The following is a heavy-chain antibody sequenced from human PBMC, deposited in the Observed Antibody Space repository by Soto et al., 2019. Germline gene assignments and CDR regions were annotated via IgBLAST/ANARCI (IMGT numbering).Heavy chain of an antibody. Sequence: PGGSLRLSCAASGFTFSSYAMSWVRQAPGKGLEWVSDISRSGSTTYYADSVKGRFTISRDNAKNSLYLQMNNLRAEDTAVYYCARDLRYYDSGSYFAFDIWGQGTMVTISS. CDR2: ISRSGSTT. J-gene: IGHJ3*02. CDR1: GFTFSSYA. D-gene: IGHD3-10*01. CDR3: ARDLRYYDSGSYFAFDI. V-gene: IGHV3-48*04.